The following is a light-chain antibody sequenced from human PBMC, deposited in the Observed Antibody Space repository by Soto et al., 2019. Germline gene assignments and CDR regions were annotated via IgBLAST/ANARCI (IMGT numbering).Light chain of an antibody. CDR1: QSVSSNY. Sequence: EIVLTQSPGTLSLSPGERATLSCRASQSVSSNYLGWYQKKPGQPPRLLIYDVSNRATGIPARFSGSGSGTDFTLTISSLEPEDFAVYYCQQRSNWPRTFGQGTKVDIK. CDR2: DVS. J-gene: IGKJ1*01. V-gene: IGKV3-11*01. CDR3: QQRSNWPRT.